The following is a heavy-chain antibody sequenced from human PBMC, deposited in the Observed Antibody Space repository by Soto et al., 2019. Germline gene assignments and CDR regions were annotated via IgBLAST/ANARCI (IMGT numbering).Heavy chain of an antibody. CDR1: GGSFSGYY. J-gene: IGHJ6*02. Sequence: PSETLSLTCAVYGGSFSGYYWSWIRQPPGKGLEWIGEINHSGSTNYNPSLKSRVTISVDTSKNQFSLKLSSVTAADTAVYYCARVRFLEWLTYYYYYGMDVWGQGTTVTVS. D-gene: IGHD3-3*01. CDR2: INHSGST. V-gene: IGHV4-34*01. CDR3: ARVRFLEWLTYYYYYGMDV.